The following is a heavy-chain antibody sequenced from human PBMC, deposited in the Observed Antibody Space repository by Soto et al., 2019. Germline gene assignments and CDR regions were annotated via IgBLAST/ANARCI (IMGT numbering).Heavy chain of an antibody. CDR2: IWYDGSNK. Sequence: PGGSLRLSCAASGFIFSSYGMHWVRQAPGKGLEWVAVIWYDGSNKYYADSVKGRFTISRDNSKNTLYLQMNSLRAEDTAVYYCARDENSSGWYRLGYYYYYGMDVWGQGTTVTVYS. CDR1: GFIFSSYG. V-gene: IGHV3-33*08. J-gene: IGHJ6*02. CDR3: ARDENSSGWYRLGYYYYYGMDV. D-gene: IGHD6-19*01.